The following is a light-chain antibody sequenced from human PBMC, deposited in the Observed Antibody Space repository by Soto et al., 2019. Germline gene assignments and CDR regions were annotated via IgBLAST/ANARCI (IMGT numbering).Light chain of an antibody. CDR2: GAS. V-gene: IGKV3-15*01. J-gene: IGKJ1*01. Sequence: EVGMTQSPSTLSVSPGERATLSCRASETVATNLAWYQQKPGQAPRLLISGASTRAAGISDRFRGSGSGTELTLIIISLLSADSATYYCHQYFAWPPMTFGQGTKV. CDR1: ETVATN. CDR3: HQYFAWPPMT.